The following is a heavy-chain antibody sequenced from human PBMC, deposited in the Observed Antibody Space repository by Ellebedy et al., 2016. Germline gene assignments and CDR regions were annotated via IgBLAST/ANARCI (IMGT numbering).Heavy chain of an antibody. CDR3: ARGGAMAYYYHALDV. Sequence: GESLKISCAVSGFTFSNYTMHWVRQAPGKGLEWVAVISYDGSNKYYADSVKGRFTISRDNSKNTLYLEISSLRAEDTAVYFCARGGAMAYYYHALDVWGQGTRVTVPS. D-gene: IGHD5-24*01. J-gene: IGHJ6*02. CDR1: GFTFSNYT. CDR2: ISYDGSNK. V-gene: IGHV3-30-3*01.